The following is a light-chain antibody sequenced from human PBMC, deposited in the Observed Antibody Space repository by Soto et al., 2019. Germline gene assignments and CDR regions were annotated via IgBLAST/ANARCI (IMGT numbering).Light chain of an antibody. CDR2: AAS. J-gene: IGKJ1*01. CDR3: QQLNSYPRT. CDR1: QGISSY. Sequence: DIQLTQSPSFLSASVGDRVTMTCRANQGISSYLAWYQQKPGKAPKLLIYAASTLQSGVPSRFSGSGSGTEFTLTISSLQPEDFATYYCQQLNSYPRTFGQGTKVEIK. V-gene: IGKV1-9*01.